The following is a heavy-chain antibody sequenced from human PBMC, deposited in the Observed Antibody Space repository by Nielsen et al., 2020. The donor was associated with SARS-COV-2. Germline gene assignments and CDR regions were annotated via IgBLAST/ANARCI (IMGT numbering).Heavy chain of an antibody. Sequence: GESLKISCAASGFTFSIYEMNWVRQAPGKGLEWVSYISGSGGTISYADSVKGRFAISRDNAKKSLYLQMNSLRVEDTAVYYCARVGYSGSRDFDYWGQGTLVTVSS. CDR1: GFTFSIYE. CDR3: ARVGYSGSRDFDY. J-gene: IGHJ4*02. CDR2: ISGSGGTI. D-gene: IGHD1-26*01. V-gene: IGHV3-48*03.